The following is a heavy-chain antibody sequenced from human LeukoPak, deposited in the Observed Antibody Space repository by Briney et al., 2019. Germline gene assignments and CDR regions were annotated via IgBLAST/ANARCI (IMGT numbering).Heavy chain of an antibody. D-gene: IGHD3-9*01. CDR3: AKWGDYDVLTGYYVSDY. Sequence: GGSLRLSCAASGFTFSNYAMSWVRQAPGKGLEWVSAITDSGGNKYYADSVKGRFTISRDNSKNTVFLQMNSLRAEDTAVYYCAKWGDYDVLTGYYVSDYWGQGTLVTVSS. J-gene: IGHJ4*02. CDR2: ITDSGGNK. CDR1: GFTFSNYA. V-gene: IGHV3-23*01.